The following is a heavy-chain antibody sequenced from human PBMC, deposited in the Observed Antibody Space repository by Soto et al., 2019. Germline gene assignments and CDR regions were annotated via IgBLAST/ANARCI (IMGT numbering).Heavy chain of an antibody. D-gene: IGHD2-2*03. CDR3: AAVDSTQPVRIDY. Sequence: ASVKVSCKASGFTFTSSAVQWVRQARGQRLEWIGWIVVGSGNTNYAQKFQERVTITRDMSTSTAYMELSSLRSEDTAVYYCAAVDSTQPVRIDYWGQGTLVTVSS. V-gene: IGHV1-58*01. CDR1: GFTFTSSA. J-gene: IGHJ4*02. CDR2: IVVGSGNT.